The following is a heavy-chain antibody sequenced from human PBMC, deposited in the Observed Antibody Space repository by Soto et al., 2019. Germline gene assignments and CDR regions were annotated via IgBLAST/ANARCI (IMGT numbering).Heavy chain of an antibody. V-gene: IGHV3-23*01. J-gene: IGHJ4*02. D-gene: IGHD4-17*01. CDR3: AKDRYGDYGGIDY. CDR2: ITGSGGST. Sequence: EVQLLESGGGLVQPGGSLRLSCAASGFTFSTYAMIWVRQAPGKGLEWVSVITGSGGSTYYADSVKGRFTISRDTSKNTLCLQMHSLRAEDTAVYYCAKDRYGDYGGIDYWGQGTMVTVSS. CDR1: GFTFSTYA.